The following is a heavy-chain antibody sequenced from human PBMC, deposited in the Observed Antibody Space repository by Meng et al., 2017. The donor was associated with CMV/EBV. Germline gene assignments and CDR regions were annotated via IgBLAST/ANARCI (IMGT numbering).Heavy chain of an antibody. CDR1: GYTFTGYY. V-gene: IGHV1-2*02. CDR3: ARGVIVVVPAAKGFWFDP. J-gene: IGHJ5*02. D-gene: IGHD2-2*01. Sequence: ASVKVSCKASGYTFTGYYMHWVRQAPGQGLEWMGWINPNSGGTNYAQKFQGRVTMTRDTSISTAYMELSRLRSDDTAVYYCARGVIVVVPAAKGFWFDPWGQGTLVTVSS. CDR2: INPNSGGT.